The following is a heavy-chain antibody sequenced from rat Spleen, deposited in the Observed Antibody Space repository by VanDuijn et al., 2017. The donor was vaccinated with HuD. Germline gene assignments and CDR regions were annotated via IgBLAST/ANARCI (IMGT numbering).Heavy chain of an antibody. CDR2: INFDGIRT. Sequence: EVQLVESDGGLVQPGRSLKLSCAASGFTFSDYNMAWVRQAPKKGLEWVATINFDGIRTYYRDSVKGRFTISRDNATSTLYLQMDSLRSEDTATYYCARHADYSTYILDGWGQGVMVTVSS. V-gene: IGHV5S10*01. D-gene: IGHD1-2*01. CDR3: ARHADYSTYILDG. J-gene: IGHJ2*01. CDR1: GFTFSDYN.